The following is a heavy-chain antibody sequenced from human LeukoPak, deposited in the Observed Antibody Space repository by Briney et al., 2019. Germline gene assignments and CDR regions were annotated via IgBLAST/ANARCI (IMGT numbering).Heavy chain of an antibody. CDR2: ISSSTTTI. Sequence: GGSLRLSCAASGFTFSTYSMIWVRQAPGKGLEWVSYISSSTTTITYAASVKGRFTISRDNAKNSLYLQMNSLRAEDTAVYYCAREVVAMDVWGQGTTVTVSS. V-gene: IGHV3-48*01. CDR3: AREVVAMDV. CDR1: GFTFSTYS. J-gene: IGHJ6*02. D-gene: IGHD2-15*01.